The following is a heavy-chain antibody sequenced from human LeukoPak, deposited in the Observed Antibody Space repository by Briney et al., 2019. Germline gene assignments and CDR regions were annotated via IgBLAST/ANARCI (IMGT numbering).Heavy chain of an antibody. V-gene: IGHV1-46*01. CDR1: GYTFTSYY. J-gene: IGHJ4*02. CDR2: INPSGGST. CDR3: ARAYYDSSGYLAGPFDY. Sequence: AASAKVSCKASGYTFTSYYMHWVRQAPGQGLEWVGIINPSGGSTSYAQKFQGRVTMTRDTSTSTVYMELSSLRSEDTVVYYCARAYYDSSGYLAGPFDYWGQGTLVTVSS. D-gene: IGHD3-22*01.